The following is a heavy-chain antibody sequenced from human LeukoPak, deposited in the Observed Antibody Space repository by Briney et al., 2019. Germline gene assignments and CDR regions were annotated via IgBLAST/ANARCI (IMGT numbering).Heavy chain of an antibody. CDR1: GGSISSSSYY. CDR3: ARDRVVVPAGVRLTGDSWFDP. J-gene: IGHJ5*02. V-gene: IGHV4-39*07. Sequence: PSETLSLTCTVSGGSISSSSYYWGWIRQPPGKGLEWIGSISYSGSTYYNPSLKSRVTISVDTSKNQFSLKLSSVTAADTAVYYCARDRVVVPAGVRLTGDSWFDPWGQGTLVTVSS. CDR2: ISYSGST. D-gene: IGHD2-2*01.